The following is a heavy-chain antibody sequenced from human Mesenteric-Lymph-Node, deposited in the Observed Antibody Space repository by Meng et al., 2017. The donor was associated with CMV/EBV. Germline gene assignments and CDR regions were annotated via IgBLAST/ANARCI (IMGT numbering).Heavy chain of an antibody. V-gene: IGHV3-30-3*01. J-gene: IGHJ4*02. D-gene: IGHD3-22*01. CDR2: ISYDGSNK. Sequence: GGSLRLSCAASGFTFSSYAMHWVRQAPGKGLEWVAVISYDGSNKYYADSVKGRFTISRDNSKNTLYLQMNSLRAEDTAVYYCARGATMIVVVDYWGQGTLVTVSS. CDR1: GFTFSSYA. CDR3: ARGATMIVVVDY.